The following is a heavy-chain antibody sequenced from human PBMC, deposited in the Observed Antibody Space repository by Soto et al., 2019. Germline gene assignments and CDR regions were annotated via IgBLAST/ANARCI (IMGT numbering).Heavy chain of an antibody. CDR1: GVSFINYY. CDR2: IKTDGRTT. D-gene: IGHD1-26*01. V-gene: IGHV3-74*03. J-gene: IGHJ4*02. CDR3: ATGGGTYYDY. Sequence: EGQLVESGGGLVQPGGSLRLSCAASGVSFINYYMHWIRQAPGKGLVWVSVIKTDGRTTAYADSVKGRVTISRDNAKNTVYLQMNTLRFEDTAVYYCATGGGTYYDYWGQGTLVTVSS.